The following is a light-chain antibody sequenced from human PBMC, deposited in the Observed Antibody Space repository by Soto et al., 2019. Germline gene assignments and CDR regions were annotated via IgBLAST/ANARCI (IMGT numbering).Light chain of an antibody. Sequence: QSLLTQPPSASGTPGQRVTISCSGSSSNIGSNTVNWYQQLPGTAPKLLIYSNNHRPSGVPDRFSGSKSGTSASLAISGLQSEDEADYYCAAWDDSLNGVVFGGGTKVTVL. CDR2: SNN. J-gene: IGLJ2*01. CDR1: SSNIGSNT. CDR3: AAWDDSLNGVV. V-gene: IGLV1-44*01.